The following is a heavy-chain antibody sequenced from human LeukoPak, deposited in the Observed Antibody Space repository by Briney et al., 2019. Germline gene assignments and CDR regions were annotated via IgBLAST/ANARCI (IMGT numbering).Heavy chain of an antibody. V-gene: IGHV3-23*01. CDR2: ISGSGGST. Sequence: GGSLRLSCAASGFTFSSYAMSWVRQAPGKGLEWVSAISGSGGSTYYADSVKGRFTISRDNSKNTLYLQMNSLRAEDTAVYYCAKVDAAYGDHYYGMDVWGQGTTVTVSS. D-gene: IGHD4-17*01. CDR1: GFTFSSYA. J-gene: IGHJ6*02. CDR3: AKVDAAYGDHYYGMDV.